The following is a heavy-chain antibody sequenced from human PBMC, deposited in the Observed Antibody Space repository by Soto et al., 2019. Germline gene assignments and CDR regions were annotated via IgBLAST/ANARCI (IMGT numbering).Heavy chain of an antibody. Sequence: QVQLVESGGGVVQPGRSLRLSCAASGFTFSSYGMHWVRQAPGKGLEWVAVISYDGSNKYYGDSVKGRFTISRDNSKNTLYLQMSSLRAEDTAVYYCVKDGSSGWPYYYGMDVWGQGTTVTVSS. CDR2: ISYDGSNK. V-gene: IGHV3-30*18. J-gene: IGHJ6*02. CDR3: VKDGSSGWPYYYGMDV. D-gene: IGHD6-19*01. CDR1: GFTFSSYG.